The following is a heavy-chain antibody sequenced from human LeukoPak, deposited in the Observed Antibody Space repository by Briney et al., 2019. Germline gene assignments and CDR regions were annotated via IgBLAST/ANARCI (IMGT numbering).Heavy chain of an antibody. J-gene: IGHJ4*02. V-gene: IGHV4-30-4*08. CDR2: IYYSGST. D-gene: IGHD2-21*02. Sequence: LRLSCAASGFTFSSYAMSWVRQPPGKGLEWIGYIYYSGSTYYNPSLKSRVTISVDTSKNQFSLKLSSVTAADTAVYYCARDRPAGGDYVGYFDYWGQGTLVTVSS. CDR1: GFTFSSYA. CDR3: ARDRPAGGDYVGYFDY.